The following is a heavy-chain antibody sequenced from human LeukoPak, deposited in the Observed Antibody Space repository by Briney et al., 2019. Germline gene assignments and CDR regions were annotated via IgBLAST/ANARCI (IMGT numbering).Heavy chain of an antibody. Sequence: GGSLRLSCEVSGFTFSRHWMAWVRQAPGKGLEWVANIKQDGSDKYYVDSVKGRFTISRDNAKNSLYLQMNSLRAEDTAVYYCARLDIVVVPAKSFDYWGQGTLVTVSS. CDR2: IKQDGSDK. V-gene: IGHV3-7*01. CDR1: GFTFSRHW. J-gene: IGHJ4*02. D-gene: IGHD2-2*03. CDR3: ARLDIVVVPAKSFDY.